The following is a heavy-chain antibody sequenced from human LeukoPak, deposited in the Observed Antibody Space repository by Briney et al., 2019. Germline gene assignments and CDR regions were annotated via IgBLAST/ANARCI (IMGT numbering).Heavy chain of an antibody. Sequence: PSETLSLTCTVSGGSISSSSYYWGWIRQPPGKGLEWIGSIYYSGSTYYNPSLKSRVTISVDTSKNQFSLKLSSVTAADTAVYYCARLGRRSSSAARLNWFDPWGQGTLVTVSS. CDR3: ARLGRRSSSAARLNWFDP. CDR2: IYYSGST. V-gene: IGHV4-39*01. D-gene: IGHD6-6*01. J-gene: IGHJ5*02. CDR1: GGSISSSSYY.